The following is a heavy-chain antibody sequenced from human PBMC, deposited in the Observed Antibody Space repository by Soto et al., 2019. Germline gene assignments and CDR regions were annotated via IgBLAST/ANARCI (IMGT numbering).Heavy chain of an antibody. CDR1: GGSISSYY. J-gene: IGHJ4*02. Sequence: SETLSLTCTVSGGSISSYYWSWIRQPPGKGLEWIGYIYYSGSTNYNPSLKSRVTISVDTSKNQFSLKLSSVTAADTAVYYCARERVYCSSTSCYVDYFDYWGQGTLVTVSS. D-gene: IGHD2-2*01. CDR3: ARERVYCSSTSCYVDYFDY. CDR2: IYYSGST. V-gene: IGHV4-59*01.